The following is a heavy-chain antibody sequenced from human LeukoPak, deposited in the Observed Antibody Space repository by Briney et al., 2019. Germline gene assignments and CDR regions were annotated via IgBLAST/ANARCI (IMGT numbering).Heavy chain of an antibody. CDR3: ARTNSYTPAHSLGATLDY. J-gene: IGHJ4*02. V-gene: IGHV1-8*01. CDR2: MNPNSGNT. D-gene: IGHD1-26*01. CDR1: GYTFTSYD. Sequence: GASVKVSCKASGYTFTSYDINWVRQATGQGLEWMGWMNPNSGNTGYAQKFQGRVTITADESTSTAYMELSSLRSEDTAVYYCARTNSYTPAHSLGATLDYWGPGTLVTVSS.